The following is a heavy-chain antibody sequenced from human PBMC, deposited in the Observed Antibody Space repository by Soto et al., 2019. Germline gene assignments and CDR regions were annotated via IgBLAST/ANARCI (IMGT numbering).Heavy chain of an antibody. CDR1: GFTFSSYA. Sequence: PGGSMRLSCAPSGFTFSSYAMSWVRQAPGKGLEWVSAMSGSGGSTYYVDSVKGRFTISRDNSKNTLYLQMNSLRVEDTAVYYCAKDRGGYDFTGDYWGQGTRVTVS. CDR3: AKDRGGYDFTGDY. J-gene: IGHJ4*02. D-gene: IGHD5-12*01. V-gene: IGHV3-23*01. CDR2: MSGSGGST.